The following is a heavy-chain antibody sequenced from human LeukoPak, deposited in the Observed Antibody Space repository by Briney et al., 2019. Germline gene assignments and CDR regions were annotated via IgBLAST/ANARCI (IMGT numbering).Heavy chain of an antibody. CDR1: GGSIRSDDYY. D-gene: IGHD2-15*01. CDR3: ATVVVVAATNYYYYATDV. J-gene: IGHJ6*02. V-gene: IGHV4-30-4*01. Sequence: SETLSLTCTVSGGSIRSDDYYWSWIRQPPGKGLEWIGYIFYTGNTHYSPSLQSRVTFSVDTSKNQFSLKLSSVTAADTAVYFCATVVVVAATNYYYYATDVWGQGTTVTVSS. CDR2: IFYTGNT.